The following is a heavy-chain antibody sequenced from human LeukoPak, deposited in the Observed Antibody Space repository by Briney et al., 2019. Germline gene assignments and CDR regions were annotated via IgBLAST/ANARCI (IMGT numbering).Heavy chain of an antibody. CDR1: GFTFSSYG. Sequence: GGSLRLSCAASGFTFSSYGMHWVRQAPGKELEWVAVISYDGSNKYYADSVKGRFTISRDNSKNTLYLQMNSLRAEDTAVYYCAKDLRTVVTWVDYWGQGTLVTVSS. CDR2: ISYDGSNK. V-gene: IGHV3-30*18. CDR3: AKDLRTVVTWVDY. D-gene: IGHD4-23*01. J-gene: IGHJ4*02.